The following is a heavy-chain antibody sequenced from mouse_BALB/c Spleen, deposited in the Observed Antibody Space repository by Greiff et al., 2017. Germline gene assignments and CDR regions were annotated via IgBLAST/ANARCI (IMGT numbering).Heavy chain of an antibody. CDR1: GYSIPRDYA. CDR3: ARSLYDGYYVAY. CDR2: ISYSGST. Sequence: VQLPQSGPGLGKTSQSLSPTCTVTGYSIPRDYARDWIRQFPGNKLEWMGYISYSGSTSYNPSLKSRISITRDTSKNQFFLQLNSVTTEDTATYYCARSLYDGYYVAYWGQGTLVTVSA. J-gene: IGHJ3*01. D-gene: IGHD2-3*01. V-gene: IGHV3-2*02.